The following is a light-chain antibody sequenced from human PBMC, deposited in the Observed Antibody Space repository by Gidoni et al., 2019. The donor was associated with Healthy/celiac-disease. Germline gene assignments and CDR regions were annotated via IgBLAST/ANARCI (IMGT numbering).Light chain of an antibody. Sequence: DIQMTQSPSSLSASVGDRVTITCRASQSISSYLNWYQQKPGKAPKLLIYAASSLQSGVPSRFSGSGSGTDFTLTISSLQPEDFATYYCQQSYSTRRTFGQXTKLEIK. CDR3: QQSYSTRRT. J-gene: IGKJ2*01. CDR2: AAS. CDR1: QSISSY. V-gene: IGKV1-39*01.